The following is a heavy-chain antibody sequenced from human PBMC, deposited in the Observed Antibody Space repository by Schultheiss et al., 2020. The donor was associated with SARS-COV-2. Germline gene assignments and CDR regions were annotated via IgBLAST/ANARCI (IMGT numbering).Heavy chain of an antibody. CDR2: IYYSGST. J-gene: IGHJ4*02. CDR3: ARGRDSSGWLYFDY. CDR1: GGSISSYY. D-gene: IGHD6-19*01. Sequence: SETLSLTCTVSGGSISSYYWSWIRQPPGKGLEWIGYIYYSGSTNYNPSLKSRVTISVDTSKNQFSLKLSSVTAADTAVYYCARGRDSSGWLYFDYWGQGTLVTVSS. V-gene: IGHV4-59*08.